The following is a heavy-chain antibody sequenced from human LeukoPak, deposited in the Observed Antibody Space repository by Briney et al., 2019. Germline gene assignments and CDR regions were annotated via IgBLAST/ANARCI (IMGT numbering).Heavy chain of an antibody. Sequence: PSETLSLTWGVYGGSLSGNYWGWIRQPPGKGLEWVAEINHSGKTNYNPSLKGRVTISADTSKNQFSLKLTSVTAADTAVYYCARGSGDYENIALDIWGRATMVTASS. CDR2: INHSGKT. J-gene: IGHJ3*02. CDR1: GGSLSGNY. V-gene: IGHV4-34*01. D-gene: IGHD4-17*01. CDR3: ARGSGDYENIALDI.